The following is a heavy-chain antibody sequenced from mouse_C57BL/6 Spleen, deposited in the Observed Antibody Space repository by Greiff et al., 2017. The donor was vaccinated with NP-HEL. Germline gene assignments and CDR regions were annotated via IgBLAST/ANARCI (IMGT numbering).Heavy chain of an antibody. CDR1: GFTFSSYG. CDR3: ARYDSTGFDY. D-gene: IGHD2-13*01. V-gene: IGHV5-6*01. Sequence: EVQRVESGGDLVKPGGSLKLSCAASGFTFSSYGMSWVRQTPDKRLEWVATISSGGSYTYYPDSVKGRFTISRDNAKNTLYLQMSSLKSEDTAMYYCARYDSTGFDYWGQGTTLTVSS. CDR2: ISSGGSYT. J-gene: IGHJ2*01.